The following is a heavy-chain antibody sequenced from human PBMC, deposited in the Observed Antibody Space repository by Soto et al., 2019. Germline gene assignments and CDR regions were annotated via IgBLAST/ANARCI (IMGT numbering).Heavy chain of an antibody. CDR2: IDPSDSYT. Sequence: PGESLTISCKGSGYSFTSYWISWVRQMPWKGLEWMGRIDPSDSYTNYSPSSQGHVTISADKSISAAYLQWSSLKASDTAMYYCATLNVDTAMVTPYYYYGMDVWGQGTTVTVSS. V-gene: IGHV5-10-1*01. CDR1: GYSFTSYW. D-gene: IGHD5-18*01. J-gene: IGHJ6*02. CDR3: ATLNVDTAMVTPYYYYGMDV.